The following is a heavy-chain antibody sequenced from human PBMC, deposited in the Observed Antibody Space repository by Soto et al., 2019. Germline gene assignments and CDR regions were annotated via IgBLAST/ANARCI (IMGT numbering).Heavy chain of an antibody. CDR1: GFTFSNYA. D-gene: IGHD1-1*01. V-gene: IGHV3-23*01. J-gene: IGHJ4*02. CDR3: AKGTANDPRVYDY. CDR2: ISGGGGSS. Sequence: GGSLRLSCAASGFTFSNYAMSWFRQAPGKGLEWVSAISGGGGSSYYADSVKGRFTISRDNSKNTLYLQMNSLRAEDTAVYYCAKGTANDPRVYDYWGQGTLVTVSS.